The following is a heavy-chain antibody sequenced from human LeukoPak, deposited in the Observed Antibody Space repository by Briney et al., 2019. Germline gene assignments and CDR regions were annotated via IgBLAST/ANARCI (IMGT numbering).Heavy chain of an antibody. CDR3: ARPQGGPAAIWRGWFDP. CDR2: IYYSGST. Sequence: SETLSLTCTVPGGSISSSSYYWGWIRQPPGKGLEWIGSIYYSGSTYYNPSLKSRVTISVDTSKNQFSLKLSSVTAADTAVYYCARPQGGPAAIWRGWFDPWGQGTLVTVSS. CDR1: GGSISSSSYY. J-gene: IGHJ5*02. D-gene: IGHD2-2*02. V-gene: IGHV4-39*01.